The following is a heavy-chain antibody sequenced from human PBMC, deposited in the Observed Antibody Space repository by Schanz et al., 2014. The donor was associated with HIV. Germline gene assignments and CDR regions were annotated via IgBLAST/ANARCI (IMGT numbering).Heavy chain of an antibody. J-gene: IGHJ4*02. V-gene: IGHV3-23*04. CDR3: AKGPTFGVLTPAD. CDR1: GFTFGDYP. D-gene: IGHD3-3*01. Sequence: EVQLVESGGGLVKPGRSLRLSCTASGFTFGDYPMSWFRQAPGKGLEWVSSISGSGVSTFYAGSVKGRFAISRDKSKNMLYVQMNSLRAEDTAVYYCAKGPTFGVLTPADWGQGTLVTVSS. CDR2: ISGSGVST.